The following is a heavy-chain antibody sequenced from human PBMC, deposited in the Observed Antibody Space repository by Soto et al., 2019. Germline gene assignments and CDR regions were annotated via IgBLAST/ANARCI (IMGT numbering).Heavy chain of an antibody. J-gene: IGHJ5*02. Sequence: SETLSLTCTVSGGSISRSSYYWGWIRQPPGKGLEWIGSIYYSGSTYYNPSLKSRVTISVDTSKNQFSLKLSSVTAADTAVYYCARRIAAHNWFDPWGQGTLVTVSS. CDR1: GGSISRSSYY. CDR3: ARRIAAHNWFDP. CDR2: IYYSGST. V-gene: IGHV4-39*01. D-gene: IGHD6-13*01.